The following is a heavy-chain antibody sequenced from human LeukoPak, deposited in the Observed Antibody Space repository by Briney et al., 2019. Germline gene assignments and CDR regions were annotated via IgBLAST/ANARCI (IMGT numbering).Heavy chain of an antibody. CDR1: GFDFNGQT. J-gene: IGHJ4*02. D-gene: IGHD3-22*01. CDR2: IKEDEIEI. V-gene: IGHV3-7*01. CDR3: ARGGFRHFDS. Sequence: GGSLRLSCAASGFDFNGQTMSWVRQAPGKGLEWVASIKEDEIEIHYVDSVKGRFTISRDNTKDSLYLRMNSLRVEDTAVYYCARGGFRHFDSWGQGTLVTVPS.